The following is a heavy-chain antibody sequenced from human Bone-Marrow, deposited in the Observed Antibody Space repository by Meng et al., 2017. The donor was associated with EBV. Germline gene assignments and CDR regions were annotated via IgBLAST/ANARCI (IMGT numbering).Heavy chain of an antibody. J-gene: IGHJ4*02. CDR2: LIPMLGAP. D-gene: IGHD3-10*01. Sequence: QVQLVQSAAGVKEPGSSVKVSCKTSGGTFRNYAISWGRQAPGQGLEWLGGLIPMLGAPNYAQKFQGRVTITADESTSTHYMDLNSLRSEDTAVYYCASESGRGYTPDYWGQGTLVTVSS. CDR3: ASESGRGYTPDY. CDR1: GGTFRNYA. V-gene: IGHV1-69*01.